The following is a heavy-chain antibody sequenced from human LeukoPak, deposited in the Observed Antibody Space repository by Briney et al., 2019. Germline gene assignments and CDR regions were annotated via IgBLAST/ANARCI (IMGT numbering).Heavy chain of an antibody. CDR1: RFSLLRNW. CDR2: INRDVSST. CDR3: ARSHYYEGSGYYSYYYGMDV. J-gene: IGHJ6*02. Sequence: GCLRLSCVASRFSLLRNWMHWVRHAPRKGLVWVSPINRDVSSTRYTNSVKGPVTISRDKATNTLCLQMNSLRAEDTAVYYCARSHYYEGSGYYSYYYGMDVWGQGTTVTVSS. V-gene: IGHV3-74*01. D-gene: IGHD3-22*01.